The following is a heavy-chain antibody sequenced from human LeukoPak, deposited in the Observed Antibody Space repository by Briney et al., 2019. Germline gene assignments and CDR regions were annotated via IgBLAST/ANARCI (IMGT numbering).Heavy chain of an antibody. Sequence: GGSLRLSCAASGFTVSSNYMSWVRQAPGKGLEWVSVIYSGGSTYYADSVKGRFTISRDNSKNTLYLQMNSLRAEDTAVYYCARGEGGYNFAFDYWGPGTLVTVSS. CDR1: GFTVSSNY. CDR3: ARGEGGYNFAFDY. D-gene: IGHD5-24*01. V-gene: IGHV3-53*01. CDR2: IYSGGST. J-gene: IGHJ4*02.